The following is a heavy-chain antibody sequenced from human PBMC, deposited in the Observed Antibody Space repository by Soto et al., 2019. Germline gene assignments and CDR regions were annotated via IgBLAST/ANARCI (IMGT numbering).Heavy chain of an antibody. CDR3: ARALAYCGGDCYPSWFDP. J-gene: IGHJ5*02. CDR1: GYTFTSYG. Sequence: GASVKVSCKASGYTFTSYGISWVRQAPGQGLEWMGWISAYNGNTDYAQKLQGRVTITADESTSTAYMELSSLRSEDTAVYYCARALAYCGGDCYPSWFDPWGQGTLVTVSS. V-gene: IGHV1-18*01. D-gene: IGHD2-21*02. CDR2: ISAYNGNT.